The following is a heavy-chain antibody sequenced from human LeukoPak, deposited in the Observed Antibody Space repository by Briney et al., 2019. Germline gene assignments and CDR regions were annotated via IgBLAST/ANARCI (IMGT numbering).Heavy chain of an antibody. CDR2: SSGSGGST. CDR3: AKHSGPSGYSSGYYFDC. J-gene: IGHJ4*02. CDR1: GFSFSNYG. D-gene: IGHD5-18*01. V-gene: IGHV3-23*01. Sequence: GGTLRLSCAASGFSFSNYGMSWVRQAPGKGLEWVSASSGSGGSTYYVDSVKGRFTISRDNSKSTLYLQMNSLRAEDTAVYYCAKHSGPSGYSSGYYFDCWGQGTLVTVSS.